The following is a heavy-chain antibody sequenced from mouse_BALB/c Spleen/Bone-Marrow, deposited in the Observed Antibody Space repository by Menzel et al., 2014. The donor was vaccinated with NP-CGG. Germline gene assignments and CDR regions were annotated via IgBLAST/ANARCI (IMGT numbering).Heavy chain of an antibody. D-gene: IGHD2-14*01. CDR2: IYPSDSYS. Sequence: VQLQQSGAELVRPGAPVKVSCKASGYTFTNYWINWVRQRPGQGLEWIGNIYPSDSYSNYNQKFKDKATLTVDKSSSTAYMQLSSPTSEDSAAYYCTRRDRYDYYGVDYWGQGTPVTVSS. J-gene: IGHJ4*01. V-gene: IGHV1-69*02. CDR1: GYTFTNYW. CDR3: TRRDRYDYYGVDY.